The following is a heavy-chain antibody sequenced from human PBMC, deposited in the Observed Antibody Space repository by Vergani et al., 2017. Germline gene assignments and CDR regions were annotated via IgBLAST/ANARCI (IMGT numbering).Heavy chain of an antibody. CDR3: ARAITGTTGSYYYYYYMDV. D-gene: IGHD1-7*01. V-gene: IGHV4-61*02. CDR2: IYTSGGT. J-gene: IGHJ6*03. Sequence: QVQLQESGPGLVKPSQTLSLTCAVSGGSISSGRYYWSWIRQPAGKGLEWIGRIYTSGGTNYNPALKSRVTISVDTSKNQFSLRLSSVTAADTAVYYCARAITGTTGSYYYYYYMDVWGKGP. CDR1: GGSISSGRYY.